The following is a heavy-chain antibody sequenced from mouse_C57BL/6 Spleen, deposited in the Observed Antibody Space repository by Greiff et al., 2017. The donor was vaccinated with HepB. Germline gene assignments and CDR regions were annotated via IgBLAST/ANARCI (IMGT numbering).Heavy chain of an antibody. J-gene: IGHJ4*01. CDR3: ARRAMDN. Sequence: QVQLQQPGAELVKPGASVKLSCKASGYTFTSYWMQWVKQRPGQGLEWIGEIDPSDSYTNYNQKFKGKATLTVDTSSSTAYMQRSSLTSEDAAVYYCARRAMDNWGQGTSVTVSS. CDR1: GYTFTSYW. CDR2: IDPSDSYT. V-gene: IGHV1-50*01.